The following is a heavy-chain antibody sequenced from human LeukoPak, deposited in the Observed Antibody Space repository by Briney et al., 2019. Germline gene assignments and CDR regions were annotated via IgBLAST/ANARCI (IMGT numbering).Heavy chain of an antibody. CDR1: GFSLSTSGVG. Sequence: SGPTLVKPTQTLTLTCTLSGFSLSTSGVGVAWIRQPPGKALEWLVLIYWDGNKRYSPSLKTRLTITKDTSKNQVVLTMTNMDPVDTGTYYCARTFCGGDCYVSGYYYGMDVWGKGTTVTVSS. CDR2: IYWDGNK. J-gene: IGHJ6*04. V-gene: IGHV2-5*02. D-gene: IGHD2-21*02. CDR3: ARTFCGGDCYVSGYYYGMDV.